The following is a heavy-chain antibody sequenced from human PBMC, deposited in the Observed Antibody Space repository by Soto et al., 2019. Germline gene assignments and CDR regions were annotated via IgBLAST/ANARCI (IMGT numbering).Heavy chain of an antibody. V-gene: IGHV4-34*01. CDR2: INHSGST. CDR1: GGSFSGYY. J-gene: IGHJ3*02. Sequence: SETLSLTCAVYGGSFSGYYWSWIRQPPGKGLEWIGEINHSGSTNYNPSLKSRVTISVDTSKNQFSLKLSSVTAADTAVYYCARGGRIVVPAANDAFDIWGQGTMVTVSS. D-gene: IGHD2-2*01. CDR3: ARGGRIVVPAANDAFDI.